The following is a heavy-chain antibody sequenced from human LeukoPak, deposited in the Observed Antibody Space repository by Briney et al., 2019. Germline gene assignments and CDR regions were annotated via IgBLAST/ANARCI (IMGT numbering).Heavy chain of an antibody. V-gene: IGHV3-23*01. CDR2: FSGSGGST. CDR1: GFTFSSYG. J-gene: IGHJ4*02. CDR3: AKDRGNYFDY. D-gene: IGHD3-10*01. Sequence: GGSLRLSCGASGFTFSSYGMSWVRQAPGKGLEWVSGFSGSGGSTYYTDSVKGRFTMSRDNSKNTLYLQMNSLRADDTAVYYCAKDRGNYFDYWGQGTLVTVSS.